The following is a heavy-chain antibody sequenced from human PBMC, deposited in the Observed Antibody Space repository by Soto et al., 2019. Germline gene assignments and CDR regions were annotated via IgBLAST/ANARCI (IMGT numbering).Heavy chain of an antibody. D-gene: IGHD2-2*01. CDR1: GGSTSSGGYY. V-gene: IGHV4-31*03. CDR2: IYYSGST. CDR3: ARSEETTRCIDY. J-gene: IGHJ4*02. Sequence: PSETLSLTCTVSGGSTSSGGYYWSWIRQHPGKGLEWIGYIYYSGSTYYKPSLKSRVTISVDTSKNQFSLKVSSVTAADTAVYYCARSEETTRCIDYWGQGTLVTVSS.